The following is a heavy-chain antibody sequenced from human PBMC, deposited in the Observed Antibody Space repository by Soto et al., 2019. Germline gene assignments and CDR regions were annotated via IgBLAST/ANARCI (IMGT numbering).Heavy chain of an antibody. Sequence: QVQLVESGGGVVQPGRSLRLSCAASGFTFSSFGMHWVRQAPGKGLEWVAVILYDGSNKYYADSVKGRFTISRDNSKNTLYLQMNSLRPEDTAVFYCAKPTVPFDRTVVAGPFDNWGQGTLVTVSS. CDR2: ILYDGSNK. CDR3: AKPTVPFDRTVVAGPFDN. J-gene: IGHJ4*02. CDR1: GFTFSSFG. V-gene: IGHV3-30*18. D-gene: IGHD6-19*01.